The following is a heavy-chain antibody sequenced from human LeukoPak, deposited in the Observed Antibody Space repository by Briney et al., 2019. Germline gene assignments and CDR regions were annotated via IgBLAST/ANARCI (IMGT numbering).Heavy chain of an antibody. CDR3: ARESTYSSPGY. D-gene: IGHD6-13*01. J-gene: IGHJ4*02. Sequence: GASVKVSCKASGGTFSSYAISWVRQAPGQGLEWMGRINPNSGGTNYAQKFQGRVTMTRDTSISTAYMELSRLRSDDTAVYYCARESTYSSPGYWGQGTLVTVSS. CDR1: GGTFSSYA. CDR2: INPNSGGT. V-gene: IGHV1-2*06.